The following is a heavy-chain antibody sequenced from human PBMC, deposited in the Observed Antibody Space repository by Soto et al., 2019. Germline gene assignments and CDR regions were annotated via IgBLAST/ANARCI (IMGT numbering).Heavy chain of an antibody. CDR2: INHSGST. D-gene: IGHD3-3*01. Sequence: SETLSLTCAVYGGSFSGYYWSWIRQPPGKGLEWIGEINHSGSTNYNPSLKSRVTISVDTSKDQFSLKLSSVTAADTAVYYCARDKIFGVVNHYYYYGMDVWGQGTTVTV. CDR1: GGSFSGYY. J-gene: IGHJ6*02. CDR3: ARDKIFGVVNHYYYYGMDV. V-gene: IGHV4-34*01.